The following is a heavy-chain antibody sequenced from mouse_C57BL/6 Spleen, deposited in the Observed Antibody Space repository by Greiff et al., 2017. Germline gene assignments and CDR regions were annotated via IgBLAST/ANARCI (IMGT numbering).Heavy chain of an antibody. J-gene: IGHJ2*01. D-gene: IGHD1-1*01. CDR3: ARRGSGDY. CDR1: GYAFSSSW. Sequence: VQVVESGPELVKPGASVKISCKASGYAFSSSWMNWVKQRPGKGLEWIGRIYPGDGDTNYNGKFKGKATLTADKSSSTAYMQLSSLTSEDSAVYFCARRGSGDYWGQGTTLTVSS. CDR2: IYPGDGDT. V-gene: IGHV1-82*01.